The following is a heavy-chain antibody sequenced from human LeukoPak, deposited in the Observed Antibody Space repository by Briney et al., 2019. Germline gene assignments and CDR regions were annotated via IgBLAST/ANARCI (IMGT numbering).Heavy chain of an antibody. Sequence: GGSLRLSCAASGFIFSSYAMRWVRQAPGKGLEWVSGISGSGGSTYYADSVKGRFTISRDNSKNTLYLQMNSLRAEDTAVYYCAKEVRGVIPFDYWGQGTLVTVSS. CDR2: ISGSGGST. J-gene: IGHJ4*02. CDR3: AKEVRGVIPFDY. V-gene: IGHV3-23*01. D-gene: IGHD3-10*01. CDR1: GFIFSSYA.